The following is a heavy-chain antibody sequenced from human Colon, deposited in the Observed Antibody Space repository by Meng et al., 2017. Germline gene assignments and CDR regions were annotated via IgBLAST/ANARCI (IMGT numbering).Heavy chain of an antibody. CDR3: ARDYWGSLDF. D-gene: IGHD3-16*01. CDR2: ARIDYANT. Sequence: QVQLQASGPGLVRPSATLSLICAVSGASVRSPDHQWGWVRQPPGKGLEWIGYARIDYANTNYNPSLKSRVNVSLDTSKNQFSLNVRSVTAADTAVYYCARDYWGSLDFWGQGILVTVSS. V-gene: IGHV4-61*08. CDR1: GASVRSPDHQ. J-gene: IGHJ4*02.